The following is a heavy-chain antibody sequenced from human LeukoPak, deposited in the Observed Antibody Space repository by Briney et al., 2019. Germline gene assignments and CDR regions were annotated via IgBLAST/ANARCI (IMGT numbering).Heavy chain of an antibody. J-gene: IGHJ4*02. V-gene: IGHV3-48*03. CDR1: GFTFSRYE. Sequence: GGSLRLSCAASGFTFSRYEMNWVRQAPGKGLEWVSYISSSGSTIYYADSVKGRFTISRDNAKNSLYLQMNSLRAEDTAVYYCARESWLPLDYWGQGTLVTVSS. CDR2: ISSSGSTI. D-gene: IGHD6-19*01. CDR3: ARESWLPLDY.